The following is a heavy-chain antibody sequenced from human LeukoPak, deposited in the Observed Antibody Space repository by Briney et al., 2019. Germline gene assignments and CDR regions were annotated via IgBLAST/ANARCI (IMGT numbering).Heavy chain of an antibody. V-gene: IGHV4-34*01. Sequence: SETLSLTCAVYGGSFSGYYWSWIRQPPGKGLEWIGEINHSGSTNYNPSLKSRVTISVDTSKNQFSLKLSSVTAADTAVYYCARVMRRIAVAASSFDIWGQGTMVTVSS. CDR3: ARVMRRIAVAASSFDI. CDR2: INHSGST. CDR1: GGSFSGYY. D-gene: IGHD6-19*01. J-gene: IGHJ3*02.